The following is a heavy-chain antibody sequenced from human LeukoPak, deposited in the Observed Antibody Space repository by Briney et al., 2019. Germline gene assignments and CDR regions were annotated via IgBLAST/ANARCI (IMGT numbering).Heavy chain of an antibody. J-gene: IGHJ3*02. CDR2: INHSGST. D-gene: IGHD2-15*01. V-gene: IGHV4-34*01. CDR3: ARGGECGSCDGFDM. Sequence: SGTLSLTCAVTGGSFSGYYWIWVRQPPGKGLEWIGEINHSGSTNYNPSLKRRVTISVDTSKNQFSLKLNSVTAADTAVYYCARGGECGSCDGFDMWGQGIMVTVSS. CDR1: GGSFSGYY.